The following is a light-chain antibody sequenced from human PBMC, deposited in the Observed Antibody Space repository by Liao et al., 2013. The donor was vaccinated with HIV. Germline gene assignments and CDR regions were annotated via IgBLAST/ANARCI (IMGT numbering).Light chain of an antibody. J-gene: IGLJ2*01. V-gene: IGLV3-21*04. CDR1: NIGSKN. CDR2: YDT. CDR3: QVWDSSSDPHVV. Sequence: SYELTQPPSVSVAPGKTATITCGGNNIGSKNVHWYQQRPGQAPLLVIYYDTDRPSGIPERFSGSNSGNTATLTISRVEAGDEADYYCQVWDSSSDPHVVFGGGTKLTVL.